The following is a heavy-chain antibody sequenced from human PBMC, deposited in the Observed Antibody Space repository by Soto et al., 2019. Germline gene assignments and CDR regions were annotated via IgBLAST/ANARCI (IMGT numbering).Heavy chain of an antibody. J-gene: IGHJ6*02. D-gene: IGHD3-10*01. CDR2: IDWDDDK. CDR3: ARIQAYGSGSYYNGYSYGMDV. CDR1: GFSLSTSGMC. V-gene: IGHV2-70*01. Sequence: GPTLVNPTQTLTLTCTFSGFSLSTSGMCVSWIRQPPGKALEWLALIDWDDDKYYSTSLKTRLTISKDTSKNQVVLTMTNMDPVDTATYYCARIQAYGSGSYYNGYSYGMDVWGQGTTVTVSS.